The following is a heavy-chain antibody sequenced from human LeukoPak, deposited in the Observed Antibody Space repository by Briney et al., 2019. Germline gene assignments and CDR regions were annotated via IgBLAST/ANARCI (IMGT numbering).Heavy chain of an antibody. CDR2: ISSSSSYI. J-gene: IGHJ4*02. D-gene: IGHD3-22*01. Sequence: GGSLRLSCAASGFTFSSYSMNWVRQAPGKGLEWVSSISSSSSYIYYADSVKGRFTISRDNAKNSLYLQMNSLRAEDTAVYYCARLYYYDSSGSYYFDYWGQGTLVTVSS. V-gene: IGHV3-21*01. CDR1: GFTFSSYS. CDR3: ARLYYYDSSGSYYFDY.